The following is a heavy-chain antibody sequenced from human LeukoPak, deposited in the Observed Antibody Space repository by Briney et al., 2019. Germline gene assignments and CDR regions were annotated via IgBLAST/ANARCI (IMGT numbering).Heavy chain of an antibody. CDR1: GASISSYY. V-gene: IGHV4-4*07. CDR2: FHVSGTT. CDR3: AREGFYSPRIDY. D-gene: IGHD2/OR15-2a*01. J-gene: IGHJ4*02. Sequence: SETLSLTCTVSGASISSYYWSWIRQPAGKGLEWIGRFHVSGTTNYNPSLKSRVTMSVDAPINHFSLNMSSVTAADTAVYYCAREGFYSPRIDYWGQGILVTVSS.